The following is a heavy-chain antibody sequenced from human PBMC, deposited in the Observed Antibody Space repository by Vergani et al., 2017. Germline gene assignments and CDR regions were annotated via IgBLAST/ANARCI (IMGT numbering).Heavy chain of an antibody. D-gene: IGHD1-1*01. J-gene: IGHJ4*02. CDR3: VRDRYEGTSPYNGRLLGH. Sequence: QVQLVESGGGVVQPGESLRLSCAASRFTFSRYGMHWVRQVPGKGLEWVAFIRYDGSDKYYADSVAGRFAISRDDSKKTVYLEMTNLRAEDTALYYCVRDRYEGTSPYNGRLLGHWGQGTRVTVSS. CDR1: RFTFSRYG. CDR2: IRYDGSDK. V-gene: IGHV3-30*02.